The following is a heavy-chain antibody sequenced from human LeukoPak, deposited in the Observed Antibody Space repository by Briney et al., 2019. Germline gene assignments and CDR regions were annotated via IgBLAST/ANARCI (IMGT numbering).Heavy chain of an antibody. V-gene: IGHV4-39*01. D-gene: IGHD2-21*01. Sequence: PSETPSLTCAVYGGSFSSYYWGWIRQPPGKGLEWIGSIYYSGSTYYNPSLKSRVTISVDTSKNQFSLKLSSVTAADTAVYYCARQRAPMYSRNWFDPWGQGTLVTVSS. CDR1: GGSFSSYY. CDR3: ARQRAPMYSRNWFDP. J-gene: IGHJ5*02. CDR2: IYYSGST.